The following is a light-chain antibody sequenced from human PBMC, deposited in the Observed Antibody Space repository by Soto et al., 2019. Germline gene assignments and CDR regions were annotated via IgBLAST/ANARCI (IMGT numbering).Light chain of an antibody. CDR1: QGIRID. CDR3: LQHNTYPRT. CDR2: AAS. Sequence: DIQMTQSPSSLSASVGDRVTITCRARQGIRIDLAWYQQKPGKAPKRIIYAASSLQGGVPSRFSGSGSGTEFTLTISSLQPEDFATYYCLQHNTYPRTFGQGTRVEIK. J-gene: IGKJ1*01. V-gene: IGKV1-17*01.